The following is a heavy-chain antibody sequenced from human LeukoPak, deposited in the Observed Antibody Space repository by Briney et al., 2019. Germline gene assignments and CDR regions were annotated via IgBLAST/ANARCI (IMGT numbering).Heavy chain of an antibody. D-gene: IGHD3-3*01. V-gene: IGHV1-8*01. J-gene: IGHJ4*02. Sequence: GASVKVSCKASGYTFTSYDINWVRQATRQGLEWMGWMNPNSGNTGYAQKFQGRVTMTRNTSISTAYMELSSLRSEDTAVYYCATYDFWSGYPGYWGQGTLVTVSS. CDR1: GYTFTSYD. CDR3: ATYDFWSGYPGY. CDR2: MNPNSGNT.